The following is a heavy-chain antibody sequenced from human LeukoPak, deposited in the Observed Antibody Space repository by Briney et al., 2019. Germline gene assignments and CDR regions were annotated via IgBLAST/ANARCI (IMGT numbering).Heavy chain of an antibody. CDR3: ARRITMVRGVGGAVDY. V-gene: IGHV1-69*04. CDR2: IIPILGIA. Sequence: GASVKVSCKASGGTFSSYAISWVRQAPGQGLEWMGRIIPILGIANYAQKFQGRVTITADKSTSTAYMELSSLRSEDTAVYYCARRITMVRGVGGAVDYWGQGTLVTVSS. J-gene: IGHJ4*02. CDR1: GGTFSSYA. D-gene: IGHD3-10*01.